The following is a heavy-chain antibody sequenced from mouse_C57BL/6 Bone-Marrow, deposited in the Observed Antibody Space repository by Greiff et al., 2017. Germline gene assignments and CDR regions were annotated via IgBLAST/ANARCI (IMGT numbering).Heavy chain of an antibody. CDR1: GYTFTSYG. J-gene: IGHJ3*01. CDR2: IYPRSGNT. D-gene: IGHD2-4*01. Sequence: VQLQPSGAELARPGASVKLSCKASGYTFTSYGISWVKQRTGQGLEWIGEIYPRSGNTYYNEKFKGKATLTADKSSSTAYMELRSLTSEDSAFYFCAREDPIYYDYDEAWFAYGGQGTLVTVSA. CDR3: AREDPIYYDYDEAWFAY. V-gene: IGHV1-81*01.